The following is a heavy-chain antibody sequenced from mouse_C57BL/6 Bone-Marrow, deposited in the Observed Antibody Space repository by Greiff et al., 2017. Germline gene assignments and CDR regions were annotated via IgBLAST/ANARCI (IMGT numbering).Heavy chain of an antibody. V-gene: IGHV1-47*01. CDR1: GYTFTTYP. J-gene: IGHJ2*01. CDR2: FHPYNDDT. Sequence: VQLQQSGAELVKPGASVKMSCKASGYTFTTYPLEWMKQNHGKSLEWIGNFHPYNDDTKYNEKFKGKATLTVEKSSSTVYLELSRVTSDDSAVYYCARGGNYGGYYFDYWGQGTTLTVSS. D-gene: IGHD2-1*01. CDR3: ARGGNYGGYYFDY.